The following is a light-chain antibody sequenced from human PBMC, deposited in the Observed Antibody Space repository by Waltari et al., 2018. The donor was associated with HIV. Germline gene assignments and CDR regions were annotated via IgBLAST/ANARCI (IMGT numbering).Light chain of an antibody. Sequence: QSVLTQPPSVSGAPGQRVTISCTGTTSNIGAGYDVHWYQQLPGTAPKRLIYGDANRPSGVPDRFSGSTSGTSASLAITGLRAEDECDYYCQSYDRSLSGVIFGGGTKLTVL. CDR1: TSNIGAGYD. V-gene: IGLV1-40*01. CDR2: GDA. CDR3: QSYDRSLSGVI. J-gene: IGLJ2*01.